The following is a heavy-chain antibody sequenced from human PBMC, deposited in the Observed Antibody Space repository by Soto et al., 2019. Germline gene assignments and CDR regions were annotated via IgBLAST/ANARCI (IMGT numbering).Heavy chain of an antibody. CDR2: IGKGGDT. Sequence: GGSLRLSCAASGFTFSSYDMQWVRQVTGKGLEWVSSIGKGGDTYYADSVKGRFTISRENAKNSLYLQMSSLRAGDTAVYYGVRDPAGHGMDVWGQGTTVTVSS. D-gene: IGHD3-10*01. J-gene: IGHJ6*02. CDR3: VRDPAGHGMDV. CDR1: GFTFSSYD. V-gene: IGHV3-13*01.